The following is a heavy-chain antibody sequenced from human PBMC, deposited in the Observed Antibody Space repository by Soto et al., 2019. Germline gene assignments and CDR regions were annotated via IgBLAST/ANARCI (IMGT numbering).Heavy chain of an antibody. V-gene: IGHV4-30-4*01. CDR3: ARGEYHYGSGSYYPPGY. Sequence: QVQLQESGPGLVKPSQTLSLTCTVSGGSMSSGDYYWSWIRQPPGKGLEWIGYIYYSGSTYYNPYLKSRVTISVDTSKNQFSLKLSSVTAADTAVYYCARGEYHYGSGSYYPPGYWGQGTLVTVSS. CDR2: IYYSGST. D-gene: IGHD3-10*01. CDR1: GGSMSSGDYY. J-gene: IGHJ4*02.